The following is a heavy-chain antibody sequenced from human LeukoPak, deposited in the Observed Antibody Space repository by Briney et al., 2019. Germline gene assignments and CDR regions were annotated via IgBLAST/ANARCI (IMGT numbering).Heavy chain of an antibody. Sequence: SETLSLTCAVYGGSFSGYYWSWIRQPPGKGLEWIGEINHSGNTNYNPSLKSRVTISVDTSKNQFSLKLSSVTAADTAVYYCASRSALTGYLYYYYGMDVWGKGTTVTVSS. CDR2: INHSGNT. CDR3: ASRSALTGYLYYYYGMDV. J-gene: IGHJ6*04. D-gene: IGHD3-9*01. V-gene: IGHV4-34*01. CDR1: GGSFSGYY.